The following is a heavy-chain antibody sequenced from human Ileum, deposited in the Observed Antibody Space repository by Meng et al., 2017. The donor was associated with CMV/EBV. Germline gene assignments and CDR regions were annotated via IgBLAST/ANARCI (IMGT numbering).Heavy chain of an antibody. Sequence: CAASGFSFNNYFMSWVRQAPGKGLDWVSAIGGSSDKTYYAPSVKGRFTISRDNSENTLYLQINSLRAEDTARYYCAKGLFDTYWYFDLWGRGTLVTVSS. CDR1: GFSFNNYF. V-gene: IGHV3-23*01. CDR3: AKGLFDTYWYFDL. CDR2: IGGSSDKT. J-gene: IGHJ2*01. D-gene: IGHD3-9*01.